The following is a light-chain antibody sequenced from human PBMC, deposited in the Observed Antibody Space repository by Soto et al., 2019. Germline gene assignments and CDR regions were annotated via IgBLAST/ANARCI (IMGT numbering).Light chain of an antibody. V-gene: IGKV3-15*01. Sequence: EIVLTQSPGTLSLSPGERATLSCRASQSVSSSNLAWYQQKPGQAPRLLIYGASTRATGIPARFSGSRSGTEFTLTISSLQSEDFAVYYCQQYNNWPPWTFGQGTKVDIK. CDR3: QQYNNWPPWT. CDR1: QSVSSSN. J-gene: IGKJ1*01. CDR2: GAS.